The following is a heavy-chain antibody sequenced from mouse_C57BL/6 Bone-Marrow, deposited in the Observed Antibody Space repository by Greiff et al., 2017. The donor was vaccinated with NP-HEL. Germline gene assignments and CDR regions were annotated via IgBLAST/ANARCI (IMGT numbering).Heavy chain of an antibody. J-gene: IGHJ2*01. CDR2: IDPSDSYT. CDR1: GYTFTSYW. CDR3: GPLYWDD. Sequence: QVQLQQPGAELVRPGTSVSLSCKASGYTFTSYWMHWVKQRPGQGLEWIGVIDPSDSYTNYNQKFKGKATLTVDTSSSTAYMQLSSLTSEDSAVYYCGPLYWDDWGKGTTLTVSS. D-gene: IGHD1-1*01. V-gene: IGHV1-59*01.